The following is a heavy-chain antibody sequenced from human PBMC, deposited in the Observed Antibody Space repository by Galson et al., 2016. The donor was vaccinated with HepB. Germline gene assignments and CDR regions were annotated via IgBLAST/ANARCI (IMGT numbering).Heavy chain of an antibody. CDR2: MYYTDSP. CDR3: AKGMVRGVIVSRSDLDV. Sequence: TCTVSGGSISDYFWAWIRQPPGKGLEWIGYMYYTDSPKYNPSLTSQVIISADTSKNQLSLKLSSVTAADTAVYYCAKGMVRGVIVSRSDLDVWGQGTTVTVSS. D-gene: IGHD3-10*01. J-gene: IGHJ6*02. CDR1: GGSISDYF. V-gene: IGHV4-59*01.